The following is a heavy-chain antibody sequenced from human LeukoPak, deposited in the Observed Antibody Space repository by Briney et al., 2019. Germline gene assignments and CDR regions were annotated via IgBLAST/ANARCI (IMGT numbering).Heavy chain of an antibody. Sequence: ASVKVSCKASGYTFTSYGISWVRQAPGQGLEWMGWISAYNDNANYAQKLQGRVTMTTDTSTSTAYMELRSLRSDDTAVYYCAREHDYGGNSDYWGQGTLVTVSS. V-gene: IGHV1-18*01. D-gene: IGHD4-23*01. CDR3: AREHDYGGNSDY. CDR2: ISAYNDNA. J-gene: IGHJ4*02. CDR1: GYTFTSYG.